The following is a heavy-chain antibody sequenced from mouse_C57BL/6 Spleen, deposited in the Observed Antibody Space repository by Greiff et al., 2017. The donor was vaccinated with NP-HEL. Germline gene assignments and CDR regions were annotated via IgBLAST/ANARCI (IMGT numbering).Heavy chain of an antibody. Sequence: EVKLMESGGGLVQPGGSLKLSCAASGFTFSDYYMYWVRQTPEKRLEWVAYISNGGGSTYYPDTVKGRFTISRDNAKNTLYLQMSRLKSEDTAMYYCARYYYGSSYGYFDVWGTGTTVTVSS. J-gene: IGHJ1*03. CDR2: ISNGGGST. CDR3: ARYYYGSSYGYFDV. D-gene: IGHD1-1*01. CDR1: GFTFSDYY. V-gene: IGHV5-12*01.